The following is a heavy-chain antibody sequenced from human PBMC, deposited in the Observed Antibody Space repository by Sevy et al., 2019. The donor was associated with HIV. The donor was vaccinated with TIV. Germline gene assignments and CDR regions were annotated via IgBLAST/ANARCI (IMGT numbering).Heavy chain of an antibody. V-gene: IGHV3-48*01. CDR2: ISSSSSTI. J-gene: IGHJ4*02. D-gene: IGHD1-26*01. Sequence: QLGGPLRLSCTASGFTFSSYSMNWVRQAPGKGLEWVSYISSSSSTIYYADSVKGRFTISRDNAKNSLYLQMNSLRAEDTAVYYCARDPHVGYFDYWGQGTLVTVSS. CDR1: GFTFSSYS. CDR3: ARDPHVGYFDY.